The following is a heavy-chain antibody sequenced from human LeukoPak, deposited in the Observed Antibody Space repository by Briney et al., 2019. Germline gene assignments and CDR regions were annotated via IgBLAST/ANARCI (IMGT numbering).Heavy chain of an antibody. CDR2: ISYDGSNK. CDR3: ARDSGYSSGGGFDY. Sequence: GRSLRLSCAASGFTFSSYAMHWVRQAPGKGLEWVAVISYDGSNKYYADSVKGRFTISRDNSKNTLYLQMNSLRAEDTAVYYCARDSGYSSGGGFDYWGQGTLVTVSS. CDR1: GFTFSSYA. V-gene: IGHV3-30-3*01. J-gene: IGHJ4*02. D-gene: IGHD6-19*01.